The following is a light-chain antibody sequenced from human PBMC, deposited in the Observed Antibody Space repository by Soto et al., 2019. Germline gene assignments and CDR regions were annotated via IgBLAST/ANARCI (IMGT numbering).Light chain of an antibody. CDR3: QHYKSWPIT. CDR1: QSVSSK. V-gene: IGKV3-15*01. CDR2: GAS. Sequence: EIVMTQSPGTLSVSPGERVILSCRASQSVSSKLAWYQQKPGQAPRLLIYGASTRATGVPARFSASASGTEFTLTISSLQSEDFALYYCQHYKSWPITFGQGTRLEIK. J-gene: IGKJ5*01.